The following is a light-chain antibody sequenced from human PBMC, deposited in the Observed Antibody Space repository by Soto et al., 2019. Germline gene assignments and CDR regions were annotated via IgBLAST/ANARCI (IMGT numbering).Light chain of an antibody. V-gene: IGKV4-1*01. Sequence: DIVMTQSPDSLAVSLGDRATINCKSSQSVLYSSTNKNYLAWYQQKPGQPPKLLIYWSSNRESGVPDRFSGSGSGTDFTLTISSLRAEDVAVYYCQQYYNTPLTFGGGTKVEIK. J-gene: IGKJ4*02. CDR1: QSVLYSSTNKNY. CDR2: WSS. CDR3: QQYYNTPLT.